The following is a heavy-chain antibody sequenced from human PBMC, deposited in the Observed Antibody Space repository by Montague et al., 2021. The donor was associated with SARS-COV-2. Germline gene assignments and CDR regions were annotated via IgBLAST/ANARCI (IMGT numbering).Heavy chain of an antibody. D-gene: IGHD4-17*01. V-gene: IGHV3-74*01. CDR1: GFTFSSYW. CDR2: INGDGSST. Sequence: SLRLSCAASGFTFSSYWMHWVRQAPGKGLVWVSRINGDGSSTSYSDSVKVLFTISRDNAKNTLYLQMNSLRAEDTAVYYCARDGAYGENWFDPWGQGTLVTVSS. CDR3: ARDGAYGENWFDP. J-gene: IGHJ5*02.